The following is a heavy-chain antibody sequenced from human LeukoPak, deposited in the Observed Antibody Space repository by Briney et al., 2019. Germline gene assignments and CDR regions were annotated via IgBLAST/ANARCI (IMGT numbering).Heavy chain of an antibody. V-gene: IGHV4-59*01. Sequence: SETLSLTCTVSGGSISSYYWSWIRQPPGKGLEWIGYIYYSGSTNYNPSLKSRVTISVDTSKNQFSLKLSSVTAADTAVYYCAVSGWDDNWFDPWGQGTLVTVSS. J-gene: IGHJ5*02. D-gene: IGHD6-19*01. CDR1: GGSISSYY. CDR2: IYYSGST. CDR3: AVSGWDDNWFDP.